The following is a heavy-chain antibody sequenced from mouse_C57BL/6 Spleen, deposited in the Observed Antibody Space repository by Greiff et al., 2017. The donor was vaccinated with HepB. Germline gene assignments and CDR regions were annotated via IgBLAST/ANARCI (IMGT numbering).Heavy chain of an antibody. Sequence: QVQLQQSGAELAKPGASVKLSCKASGYTFTSYWMHWVHQRPGQGLEWIGYINPSSGYTKYNQKFTVKATLTADKASSTAYMQLSSLTYEDAAVYYYANDSWFAYWGQGTLVTVSA. CDR1: GYTFTSYW. CDR3: ANDSWFAY. J-gene: IGHJ3*01. CDR2: INPSSGYT. V-gene: IGHV1-7*01.